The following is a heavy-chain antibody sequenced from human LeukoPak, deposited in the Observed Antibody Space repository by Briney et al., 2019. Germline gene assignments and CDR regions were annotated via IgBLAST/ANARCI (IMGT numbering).Heavy chain of an antibody. Sequence: SETLSLTCAVSGGSISSSNWWSWVRQPPGKGLEWIGEIYHSGSTNYNPSLKSRVTISVDKSKNQFSLKLSSVTAADTAVYYCARASSSYQNWYFDLWGRGTLVTVSS. D-gene: IGHD6-13*01. J-gene: IGHJ2*01. CDR1: GGSISSSNW. CDR2: IYHSGST. V-gene: IGHV4-4*02. CDR3: ARASSSYQNWYFDL.